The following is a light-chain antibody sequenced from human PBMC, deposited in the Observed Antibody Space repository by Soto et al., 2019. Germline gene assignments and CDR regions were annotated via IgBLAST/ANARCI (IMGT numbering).Light chain of an antibody. CDR1: QSVDNY. CDR3: QLRSTWLLI. Sequence: EIVLTQKKARLCLSPGERAKLSCSASQSVDNYISWFQQKPGQSPRLLIFDASNRATGIPARFSGSGSGTGFTLTFVRLEPEDFAVYYCQLRSTWLLIFGQGTRLEIK. CDR2: DAS. J-gene: IGKJ5*01. V-gene: IGKV3-11*01.